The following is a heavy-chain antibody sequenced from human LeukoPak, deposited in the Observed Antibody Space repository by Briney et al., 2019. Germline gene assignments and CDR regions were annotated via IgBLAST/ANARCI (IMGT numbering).Heavy chain of an antibody. Sequence: GGSLRLSCAVSTFTFSSFWMSWVRHAPGKGLEWVANIKQDGSETYYVDSVRGRFTISRDNAKNSLYLQMNSLRAEDTAVYYCARDRHGLDYWGQGTLVTVSS. V-gene: IGHV3-7*01. CDR1: TFTFSSFW. J-gene: IGHJ4*02. CDR2: IKQDGSET. D-gene: IGHD2-8*01. CDR3: ARDRHGLDY.